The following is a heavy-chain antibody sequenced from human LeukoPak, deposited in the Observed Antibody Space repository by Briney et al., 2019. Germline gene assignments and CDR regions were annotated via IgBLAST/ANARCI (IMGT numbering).Heavy chain of an antibody. CDR2: IRSEEYGGTP. D-gene: IGHD6-19*01. V-gene: IGHV3-49*04. Sequence: SLTLSCRGSGFTFGDYAVTWVRQAPGKGLQWVGFIRSEEYGGTPDYATSVKGRFTMSRENSQSIAYLQMNSLRTEDTAVYYCTRALSGWTGYSDFWGQGTLVTGSS. CDR3: TRALSGWTGYSDF. CDR1: GFTFGDYA. J-gene: IGHJ4*02.